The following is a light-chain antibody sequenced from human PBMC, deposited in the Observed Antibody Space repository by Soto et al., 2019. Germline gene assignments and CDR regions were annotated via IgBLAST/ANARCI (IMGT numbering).Light chain of an antibody. V-gene: IGKV1-5*03. CDR3: QQYNDNWT. J-gene: IGKJ1*01. CDR2: KAS. Sequence: DSQMTQSPSTLSASVGDRVTITCRASQSISSWLAWYQQKPGTAPKLLIYKASTLQSGVPSRVSGSGSGTEFTLTISSLQPDDSATYYCQQYNDNWTFGQATKVDIK. CDR1: QSISSW.